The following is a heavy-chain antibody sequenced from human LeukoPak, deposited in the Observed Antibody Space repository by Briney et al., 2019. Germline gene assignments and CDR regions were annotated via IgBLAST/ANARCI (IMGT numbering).Heavy chain of an antibody. J-gene: IGHJ4*02. CDR3: ARWATSFDL. CDR2: IKQDGSDK. CDR1: RFTFGNYW. D-gene: IGHD6-6*01. Sequence: GGSLRLSCAASRFTFGNYWMSWVRQAPGKGLGWVANIKQDGSDKYYVDSVTGRFTISRDNAKNSLYLQMNSLRAEDTAVYYCARWATSFDLWGQGTLVTVSS. V-gene: IGHV3-7*01.